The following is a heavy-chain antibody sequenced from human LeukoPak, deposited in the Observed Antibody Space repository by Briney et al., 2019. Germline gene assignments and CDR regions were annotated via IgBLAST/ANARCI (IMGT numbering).Heavy chain of an antibody. CDR3: AKASWVSSADAVL. Sequence: GGSLTLSCAASGFTFSSYAMSWVRQAPARGLEWVSSLRGDGETFYADSVKGRFTLSRDHSRNTVYLHLNNLRVEDTAVYYCAKASWVSSADAVLWGRGTTVTVSS. J-gene: IGHJ6*02. CDR2: LRGDGET. CDR1: GFTFSSYA. V-gene: IGHV3-23*01. D-gene: IGHD3-16*01.